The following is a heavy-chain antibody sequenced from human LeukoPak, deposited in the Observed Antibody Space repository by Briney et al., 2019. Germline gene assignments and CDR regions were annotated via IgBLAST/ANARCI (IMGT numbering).Heavy chain of an antibody. Sequence: GASVKVSCKASGGTFSSYAISWVRQAPGQGLEWMGGIIPIFGTANYAQKFQGRVTITADESTSTAYMELSSLRSEDTAVYYCARDLYYDFWSGYFGYYGMDVWGQGTTVTVSS. CDR2: IIPIFGTA. J-gene: IGHJ6*02. CDR1: GGTFSSYA. V-gene: IGHV1-69*13. D-gene: IGHD3-3*01. CDR3: ARDLYYDFWSGYFGYYGMDV.